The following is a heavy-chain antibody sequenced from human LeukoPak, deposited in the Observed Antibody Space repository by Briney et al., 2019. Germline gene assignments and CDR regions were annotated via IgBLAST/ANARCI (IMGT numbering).Heavy chain of an antibody. CDR1: GYTFTSYG. V-gene: IGHV1-18*01. CDR2: ISAYNGNT. Sequence: ASVKVSCKASGYTFTSYGISWVRQAPGQGLEGMGWISAYNGNTNYAQKLQGRVTMTTDTSTSTAYMELRSLRSDDTAVYYCARSYTPYYDILTGYPLGNYFDYWGQGTLVTVSS. J-gene: IGHJ4*02. D-gene: IGHD3-9*01. CDR3: ARSYTPYYDILTGYPLGNYFDY.